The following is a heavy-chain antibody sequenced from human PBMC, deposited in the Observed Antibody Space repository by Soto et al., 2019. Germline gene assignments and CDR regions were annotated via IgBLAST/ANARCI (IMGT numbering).Heavy chain of an antibody. V-gene: IGHV1-46*01. CDR2: INPSGGYT. Sequence: ASVKVSCKASGYTFSSYYMNWVRQAPGQGLEWLGIINPSGGYTIYAQKFQGRVTMTEDTSTDTAYMELSSLRSEDTAVYYCATVGYCSGGSCSINFDYWGQGTLVTVSS. J-gene: IGHJ4*02. D-gene: IGHD2-15*01. CDR1: GYTFSSYY. CDR3: ATVGYCSGGSCSINFDY.